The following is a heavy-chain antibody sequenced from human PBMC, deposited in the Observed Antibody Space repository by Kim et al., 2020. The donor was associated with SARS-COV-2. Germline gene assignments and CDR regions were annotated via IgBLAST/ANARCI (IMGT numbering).Heavy chain of an antibody. CDR1: GFTFSSYA. Sequence: GGSLRLSCAASGFTFSSYAMSWVRQAPGKGLEWVSAISGSGGSTYYADSVKGRFTISRDNSKNTLYLQMNSLRAEDTAVYYCAKNQPPYYYDSSGYSYYYYYYGMDVWGQGTTVTVSS. CDR3: AKNQPPYYYDSSGYSYYYYYYGMDV. CDR2: ISGSGGST. D-gene: IGHD3-22*01. J-gene: IGHJ6*02. V-gene: IGHV3-23*01.